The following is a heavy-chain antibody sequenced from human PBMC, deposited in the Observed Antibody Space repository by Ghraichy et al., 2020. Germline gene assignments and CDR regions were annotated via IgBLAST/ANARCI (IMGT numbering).Heavy chain of an antibody. V-gene: IGHV3-53*01. D-gene: IGHD6-19*01. Sequence: GGSLRLSCAASGFTVSSNYMSWVRQAPGKGLEWVSIIYSGGNTDYADSVKGRFTISRDNSKNTLYLQMNSLRAEDTAVYYCAREPALAGLDYYFYYGMDVWGQGTTVTVSS. CDR1: GFTVSSNY. J-gene: IGHJ6*02. CDR2: IYSGGNT. CDR3: AREPALAGLDYYFYYGMDV.